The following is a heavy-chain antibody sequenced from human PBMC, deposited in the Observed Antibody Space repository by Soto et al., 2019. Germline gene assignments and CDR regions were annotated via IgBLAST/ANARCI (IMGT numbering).Heavy chain of an antibody. CDR3: AKDAEELGKYLDGVYYFDY. CDR2: ISWNSGSI. J-gene: IGHJ4*02. V-gene: IGHV3-9*01. CDR1: GFTFDDYA. D-gene: IGHD7-27*01. Sequence: PGGSLRLSCAASGFTFDDYAMHWVRQAPGKGLEWVSGISWNSGSIGYADFVKGRFTISRDNAKNSLYLQMNSLRAGDTALYYCAKDAEELGKYLDGVYYFDYWGQGTLVTVSS.